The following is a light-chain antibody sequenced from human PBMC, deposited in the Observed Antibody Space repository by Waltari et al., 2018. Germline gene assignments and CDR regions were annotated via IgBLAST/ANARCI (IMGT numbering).Light chain of an antibody. J-gene: IGKJ4*01. CDR2: DAS. V-gene: IGKV3-11*01. CDR3: QQRRNWPLT. CDR1: QSVTNY. Sequence: DIVLTQSTAILCLSPGDRASLSCRSRQSVTNYLAWYQQKPGQSPRLLISDASNRATDIPARFSGSGSGTDFTLTISSLEPEDFAVYYCQQRRNWPLTFGGGTKVEIK.